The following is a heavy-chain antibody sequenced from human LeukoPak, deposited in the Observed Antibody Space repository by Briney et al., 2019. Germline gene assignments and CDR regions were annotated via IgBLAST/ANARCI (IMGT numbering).Heavy chain of an antibody. J-gene: IGHJ4*02. CDR3: AKDAYYYDSSGYDY. D-gene: IGHD3-22*01. CDR1: GFTFSSYG. Sequence: GGSLRLSCAASGFTFSSYGMHWVRQAPGKGLERVAVISYDGSNKYYADSVKGRFTISRDNSKNTLYLQMNSLRAEDTAVYYCAKDAYYYDSSGYDYWGQGTLVTVSS. CDR2: ISYDGSNK. V-gene: IGHV3-30*18.